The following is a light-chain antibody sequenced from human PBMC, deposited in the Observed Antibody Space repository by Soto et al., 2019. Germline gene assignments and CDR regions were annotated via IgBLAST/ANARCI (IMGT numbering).Light chain of an antibody. V-gene: IGKV3-15*01. CDR3: QHYNNWPRT. J-gene: IGKJ1*01. CDR2: GAS. CDR1: QSVSSN. Sequence: EIVMTQSPATLSLSPGERATLSCRASQSVSSNLAWYQQKPGQAPRLLICGASTRSTGIPARFSGSGSGKEFTLTISSLQSEDFAVYYCQHYNNWPRTFGQGTKVEIK.